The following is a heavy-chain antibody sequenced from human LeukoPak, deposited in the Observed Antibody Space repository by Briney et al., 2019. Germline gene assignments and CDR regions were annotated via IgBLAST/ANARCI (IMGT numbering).Heavy chain of an antibody. CDR1: SGSFSGYY. CDR3: ARASLAKGDY. Sequence: SETLSLTCVVYSGSFSGYYWSWIRQSPGKGLEWIGEINHSGSTNYNPSLKSRVTISVDTSKNQFSLKLSSVTAADTAVYYCARASLAKGDYWGQGTLVTVSS. V-gene: IGHV4-34*01. CDR2: INHSGST. J-gene: IGHJ4*02.